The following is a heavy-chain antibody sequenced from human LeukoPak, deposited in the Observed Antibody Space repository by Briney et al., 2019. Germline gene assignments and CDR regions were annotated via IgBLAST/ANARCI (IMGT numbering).Heavy chain of an antibody. V-gene: IGHV3-11*01. D-gene: IGHD2-2*01. Sequence: GGSLRLSCAASGFTFSDYYMSWIRQAPGKGLEWVSYISSSSSTIYYADSVKGRFTISRDNAKNSLYLQMNSLRAEDTAVYYCARFSYCSSTSCYRERYHYMDVWGKGTTVTVSS. CDR1: GFTFSDYY. CDR3: ARFSYCSSTSCYRERYHYMDV. CDR2: ISSSSSTI. J-gene: IGHJ6*03.